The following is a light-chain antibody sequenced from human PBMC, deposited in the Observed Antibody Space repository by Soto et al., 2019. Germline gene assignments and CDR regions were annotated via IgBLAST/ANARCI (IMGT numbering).Light chain of an antibody. CDR3: QQNYSTPWT. CDR1: QSISSY. CDR2: AAS. V-gene: IGKV1-39*01. Sequence: DIQMTQSPSSLSASVGDRVTITCRASQSISSYLHWYQQKPGKAPKLLIYAASSLQSGVPSRFSGSGSGTDFTLTISSLQPEDFATYYCQQNYSTPWTFGQGTKVDIK. J-gene: IGKJ1*01.